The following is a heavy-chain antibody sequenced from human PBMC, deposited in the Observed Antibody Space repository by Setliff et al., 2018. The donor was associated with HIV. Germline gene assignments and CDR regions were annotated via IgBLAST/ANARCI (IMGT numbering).Heavy chain of an antibody. CDR1: GGSISSSSYY. Sequence: KASETLSLTCTVSGGSISSSSYYWGWIRQPPGKGLEWIGSIYYSGSTYYNPSLKSRVTISVDTSKNQFSLKLSSVTAADTAVYYCARHGGYYDFWSGYRGTNWFDPWGQGTLVTVSS. J-gene: IGHJ5*02. CDR3: ARHGGYYDFWSGYRGTNWFDP. CDR2: IYYSGST. V-gene: IGHV4-39*01. D-gene: IGHD3-3*01.